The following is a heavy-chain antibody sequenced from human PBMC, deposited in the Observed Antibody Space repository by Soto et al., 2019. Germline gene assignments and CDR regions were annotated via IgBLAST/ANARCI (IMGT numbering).Heavy chain of an antibody. CDR2: ISWNSGSI. Sequence: GGSLRLSCAASGFTFDDYAMHWVRQAPGKGLEWVSGISWNSGSIGYADSVKGQFTISRDNAKNSLYLQMNSLRAEDTTLYYCAKAYSSSLNYYYYMDVWGKGTTVTVSS. D-gene: IGHD6-13*01. V-gene: IGHV3-9*01. J-gene: IGHJ6*03. CDR3: AKAYSSSLNYYYYMDV. CDR1: GFTFDDYA.